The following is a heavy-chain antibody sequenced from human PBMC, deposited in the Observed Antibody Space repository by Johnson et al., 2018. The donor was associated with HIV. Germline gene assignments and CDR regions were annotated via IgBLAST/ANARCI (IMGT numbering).Heavy chain of an antibody. CDR2: IYSDGTT. J-gene: IGHJ3*01. CDR3: ARDLPGIYDAFDL. CDR1: GFAFSSYG. D-gene: IGHD1-26*01. Sequence: QVQLVESGGGVVQPGRSLRLSCAASGFAFSSYGMPWVRQAPGKGLEWVSVIYSDGTTSFAQSVKGRFSISRDVSKNILYLQMHSLRTEDTAYYYCARDLPGIYDAFDLWGQGTKVTISS. V-gene: IGHV3-NL1*01.